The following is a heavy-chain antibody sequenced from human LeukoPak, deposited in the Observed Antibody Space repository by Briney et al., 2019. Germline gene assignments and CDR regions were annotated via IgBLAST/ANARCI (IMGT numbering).Heavy chain of an antibody. D-gene: IGHD3-10*01. CDR3: ARTDYYGLADS. J-gene: IGHJ4*02. Sequence: SETLSLTCTVSGRSISSYYWSWIRQPPGKGLEWIGYVYYSGSTTYNPSLKSRATILVDTSKNQFSLKLHSVTAADTAMYYCARTDYYGLADSWGQGTLVIVSS. CDR1: GRSISSYY. CDR2: VYYSGST. V-gene: IGHV4-59*01.